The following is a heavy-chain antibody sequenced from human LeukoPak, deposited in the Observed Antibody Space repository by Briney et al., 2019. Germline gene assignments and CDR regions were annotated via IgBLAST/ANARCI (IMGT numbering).Heavy chain of an antibody. V-gene: IGHV5-51*01. Sequence: GESLKISYKGFGYSFTNYWIGWVRQMPGKALEWMGVIYPGDYRTRYSPSFQGQVTISVDKSITTAYLQWSILKASDTAVYYCACRDFSSPSSGPWGQGTLVTVSS. J-gene: IGHJ5*02. D-gene: IGHD6-13*01. CDR3: ACRDFSSPSSGP. CDR2: IYPGDYRT. CDR1: GYSFTNYW.